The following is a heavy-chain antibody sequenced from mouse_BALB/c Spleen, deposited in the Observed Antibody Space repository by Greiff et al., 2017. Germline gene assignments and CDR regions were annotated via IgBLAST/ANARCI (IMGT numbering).Heavy chain of an antibody. J-gene: IGHJ4*01. CDR3: ARAGRDYYAMDY. Sequence: QVQLKESGPGLVAPSQSLSITCTVSGFSLTSYGVHWVRQPPGKGLEWLGVIWAGGSTNYNSALMSRLSISKDNSKSQVFLKMNSLQTDDTAMYYCARAGRDYYAMDYWGQGTSVTVSS. CDR2: IWAGGST. CDR1: GFSLTSYG. V-gene: IGHV2-9*02. D-gene: IGHD4-1*01.